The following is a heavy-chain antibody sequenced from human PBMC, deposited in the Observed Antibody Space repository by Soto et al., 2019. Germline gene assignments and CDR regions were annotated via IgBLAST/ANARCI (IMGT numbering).Heavy chain of an antibody. CDR2: ISWNSGSI. CDR3: AKDMSYDFWSGYYGAFDI. CDR1: GFTFDDYA. J-gene: IGHJ3*02. Sequence: PGGSLRLSCAASGFTFDDYAMHWVRQAPGKGLEWVSGISWNSGSIGYADSVKGRFTISRDNAKNSLYLQMNSLRAEDTALYYCAKDMSYDFWSGYYGAFDIWGQGTMVTVSS. D-gene: IGHD3-3*01. V-gene: IGHV3-9*01.